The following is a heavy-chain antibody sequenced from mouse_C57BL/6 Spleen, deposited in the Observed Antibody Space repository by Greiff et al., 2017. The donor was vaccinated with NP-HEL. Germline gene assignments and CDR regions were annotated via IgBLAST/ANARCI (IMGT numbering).Heavy chain of an antibody. CDR1: GYTFTSYW. V-gene: IGHV1-69*01. CDR2: IDPSDSYT. J-gene: IGHJ3*01. CDR3: ARGTAQATSFAY. D-gene: IGHD3-2*02. Sequence: QVQLQQPGAELVMPGASVKLSCKASGYTFTSYWMHWVKQRPGQGLEWIGEIDPSDSYTNYNQKLKGKSTLTVDKSSSTAYMQLSSLTSEDSAVYYCARGTAQATSFAYWGQGTLVTVSA.